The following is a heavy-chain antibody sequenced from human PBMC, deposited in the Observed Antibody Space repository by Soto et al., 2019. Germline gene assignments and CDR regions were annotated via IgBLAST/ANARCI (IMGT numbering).Heavy chain of an antibody. CDR3: AKYRSSWYDAFDI. J-gene: IGHJ3*02. V-gene: IGHV1-18*01. D-gene: IGHD6-13*01. CDR2: ISAHNGNT. Sequence: GASVKVSCKGSGYGFTTYGITWVRQAPGQGLEWMAWISAHNGNTNYAQKLQGRVTISRDNSKNTLYLQMNSLRAEDTAVYYCAKYRSSWYDAFDIWGQGTMVTVSS. CDR1: GYGFTTYG.